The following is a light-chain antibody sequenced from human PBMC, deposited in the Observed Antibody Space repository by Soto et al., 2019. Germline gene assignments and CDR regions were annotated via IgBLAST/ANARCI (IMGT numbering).Light chain of an antibody. CDR2: DVT. CDR3: ASYAGNSVI. J-gene: IGLJ2*01. CDR1: NSDVGGYIY. Sequence: QSVLTQPRSVSGSPGQSVTISSTGANSDVGGYIYVSWYQQPPGKAPKLIIYDVTERPSGVPDRFSGSKSGNTASLTISGLQDEDEGDYYCASYAGNSVIFGGGTKLTVL. V-gene: IGLV2-11*01.